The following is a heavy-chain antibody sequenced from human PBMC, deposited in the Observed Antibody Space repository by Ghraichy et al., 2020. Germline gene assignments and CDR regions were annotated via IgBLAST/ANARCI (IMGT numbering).Heavy chain of an antibody. D-gene: IGHD2-15*01. J-gene: IGHJ4*02. V-gene: IGHV3-21*01. CDR3: ARDPGYCSGGRCYLEQFDC. Sequence: SVKGRFTMSRDNAKNSLYLQMNSLRAEDTAVYYCARDPGYCSGGRCYLEQFDCWGQGTLVTVSS.